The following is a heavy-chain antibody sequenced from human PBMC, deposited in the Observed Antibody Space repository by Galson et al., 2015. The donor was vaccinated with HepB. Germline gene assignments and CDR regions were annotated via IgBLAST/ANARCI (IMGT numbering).Heavy chain of an antibody. CDR3: ARDNFEFYYYGMDV. D-gene: IGHD1-20*01. V-gene: IGHV3-11*01. CDR1: GFTFSDYY. CDR2: ISSSGSTI. J-gene: IGHJ6*02. Sequence: SLRLSCAASGFTFSDYYMSWIRQAPGKGLEWVSYISSSGSTIYYADSVKGRFTISRDNAKNSLYLQMNSLRAEDTAVYYCARDNFEFYYYGMDVWGQGTTVTVSS.